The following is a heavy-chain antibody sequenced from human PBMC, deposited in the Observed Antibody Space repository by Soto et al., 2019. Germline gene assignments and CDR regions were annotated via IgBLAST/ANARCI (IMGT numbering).Heavy chain of an antibody. Sequence: LQPLTLTCTVYWGKFSDYYWSWISQPPGKGLEWIGEINHSGSTNYNPSLKSRVTISVDTSKNQFSLKLSSVTAADTAVYYCAIAMVRVRTWFDPLGQGTLVTVSS. D-gene: IGHD3-10*01. CDR2: INHSGST. J-gene: IGHJ5*02. V-gene: IGHV4-34*01. CDR3: AIAMVRVRTWFDP. CDR1: WGKFSDYY.